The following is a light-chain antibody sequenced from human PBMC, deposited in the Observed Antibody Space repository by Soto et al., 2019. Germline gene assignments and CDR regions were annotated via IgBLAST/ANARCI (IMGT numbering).Light chain of an antibody. CDR2: EVT. V-gene: IGLV2-14*01. J-gene: IGLJ3*02. CDR1: SSDVGTYNY. CDR3: SSYTTDSAWV. Sequence: QSVLTQPASVSGSPGQSITISCTGTSSDVGTYNYVFWYQQHPGKAPKLIIYEVTNRAPGVSNRFSGSKSGNTASLTVSGLQAEDEADYYCSSYTTDSAWVFGGGTKLTVL.